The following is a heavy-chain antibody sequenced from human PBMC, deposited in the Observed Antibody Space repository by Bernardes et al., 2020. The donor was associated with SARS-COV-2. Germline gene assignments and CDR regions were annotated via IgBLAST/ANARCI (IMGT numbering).Heavy chain of an antibody. Sequence: SETLSLTCSVSNSPINNYYWSWIRQSPGKGLEWIGYIHYSGSTDYNPSLKSRVTMSVDVSKNQFSLKLSSVTAEDTAVYYCATLNGARGLLLDYWGQGTLVTVSS. CDR1: NSPINNYY. CDR3: ATLNGARGLLLDY. D-gene: IGHD7-27*01. CDR2: IHYSGST. V-gene: IGHV4-59*01. J-gene: IGHJ4*02.